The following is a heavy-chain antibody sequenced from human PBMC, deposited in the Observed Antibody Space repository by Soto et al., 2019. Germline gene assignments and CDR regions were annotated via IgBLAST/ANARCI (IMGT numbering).Heavy chain of an antibody. CDR3: AKGTKYSSGWYPYYYYGMDV. CDR2: ISGSGGST. J-gene: IGHJ6*02. CDR1: GFTFSSYA. D-gene: IGHD6-19*01. Sequence: VSLRLSCAASGFTFSSYAMSWVRQAPGKGLEWVSAISGSGGSTYYADSVKGRFTISRDNSKNTLYLQMNSLRAEDTAVYYCAKGTKYSSGWYPYYYYGMDVWGQGTTVTVSS. V-gene: IGHV3-23*01.